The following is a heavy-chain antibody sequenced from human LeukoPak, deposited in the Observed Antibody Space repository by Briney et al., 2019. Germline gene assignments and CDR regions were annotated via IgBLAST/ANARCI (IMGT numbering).Heavy chain of an antibody. Sequence: GGSLRLSCAASGFNFNIYTMSWVRQAQGKGLEWISAVGSGSTRYYADSVKGRFTISRDNSANTVSLQMDSLRADDTAMYYCAKMRGMPREAYHFDRWGQGTLVAVSS. J-gene: IGHJ4*02. D-gene: IGHD1-26*01. V-gene: IGHV3-23*01. CDR1: GFNFNIYT. CDR2: VGSGSTR. CDR3: AKMRGMPREAYHFDR.